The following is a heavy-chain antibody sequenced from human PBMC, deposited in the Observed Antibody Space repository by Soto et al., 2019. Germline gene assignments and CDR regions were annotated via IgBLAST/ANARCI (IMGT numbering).Heavy chain of an antibody. J-gene: IGHJ4*02. CDR2: ISSSSDYI. CDR1: GFTFSSYN. D-gene: IGHD2-21*02. CDR3: AREWDTCSGGVCYSGIYD. V-gene: IGHV3-21*01. Sequence: EVQLVESGGGLVKPGGSLRLSCAASGFTFSSYNMNWVRQAPGKGLEWVSSISSSSDYISYADSVKGRFTVSRDNAKNSLYLQMNSLRAEDTAVYYCAREWDTCSGGVCYSGIYDWGQGTLVTVSS.